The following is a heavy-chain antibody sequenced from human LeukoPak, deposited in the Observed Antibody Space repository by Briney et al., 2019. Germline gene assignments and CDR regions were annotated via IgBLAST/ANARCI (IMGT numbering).Heavy chain of an antibody. CDR1: GFTFSSYW. CDR3: ARRRIVGAYYYYYYGMDV. CDR2: INSDGSST. Sequence: QPGGSLRLSCAASGFTFSSYWMHWVRQAPGKGLVWVSRINSDGSSTTYADSVKGQFTISRDNAKNTLYLQMNSLRAEDTAVYYCARRRIVGAYYYYYYGMDVWGQGTTVTVSS. D-gene: IGHD1-26*01. V-gene: IGHV3-74*01. J-gene: IGHJ6*02.